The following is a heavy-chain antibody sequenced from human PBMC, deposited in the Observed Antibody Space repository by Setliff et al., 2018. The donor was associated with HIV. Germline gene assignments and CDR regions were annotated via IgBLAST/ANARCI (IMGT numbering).Heavy chain of an antibody. CDR2: INPGNGDR. V-gene: IGHV1-3*01. Sequence: ASVKVSCKASGYTLTSYGIHWVRQAPGQRLEWMAWINPGNGDRKYSQKLQGRVAITGDTSANTVYMEVSRLRSEDTALCFCARDYSGTYYGDIDLWGQGTLVTAPQ. D-gene: IGHD1-26*01. CDR3: ARDYSGTYYGDIDL. J-gene: IGHJ4*02. CDR1: GYTLTSYG.